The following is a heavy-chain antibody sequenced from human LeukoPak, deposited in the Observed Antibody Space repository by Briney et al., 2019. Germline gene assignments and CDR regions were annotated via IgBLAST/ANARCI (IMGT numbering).Heavy chain of an antibody. CDR3: ARVDYDLWTGSLSI. Sequence: ASVKVSCKASGYTFTGYYMHWVRQAPGQGLEWMGWINPNSGGTNYAQKFQGRVTMTRDTSISTAYMELSRLRSDDTAVYYCARVDYDLWTGSLSIWGQGTMVTVSS. D-gene: IGHD3-3*01. V-gene: IGHV1-2*02. CDR2: INPNSGGT. CDR1: GYTFTGYY. J-gene: IGHJ3*02.